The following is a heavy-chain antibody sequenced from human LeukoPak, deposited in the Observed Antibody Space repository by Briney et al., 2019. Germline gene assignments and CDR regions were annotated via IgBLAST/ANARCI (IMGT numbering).Heavy chain of an antibody. CDR2: IYYSGST. CDR3: ASQGEGYFDY. V-gene: IGHV4-59*01. Sequence: SETLSLTCAVYGGSFSSYYWSWIRQPPGKGLEWIGYIYYSGSTNYNPSLKSRVTISVDTSKNQFSLKLSSVTAADTAVYYCASQGEGYFDYWGQGTLVTVSS. J-gene: IGHJ4*02. CDR1: GGSFSSYY.